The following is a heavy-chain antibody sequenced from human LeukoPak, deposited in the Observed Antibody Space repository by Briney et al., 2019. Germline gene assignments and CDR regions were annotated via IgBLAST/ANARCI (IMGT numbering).Heavy chain of an antibody. J-gene: IGHJ3*02. CDR3: VGMSGYSRDAFDI. Sequence: GESLQISCQGSGYRFTNYWIGWVRPMPGKGLEWMGIIYPGDSGTRYSPSFQGQVTISADKSITTAYLQWSSLKASDTVMYYCVGMSGYSRDAFDIWGQGTMVTVSS. V-gene: IGHV5-51*01. CDR1: GYRFTNYW. D-gene: IGHD3-3*01. CDR2: IYPGDSGT.